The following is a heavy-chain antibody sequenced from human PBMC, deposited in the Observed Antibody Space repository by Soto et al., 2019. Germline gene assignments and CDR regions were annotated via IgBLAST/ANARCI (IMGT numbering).Heavy chain of an antibody. CDR3: ARDGKMVRGILWAFDI. Sequence: QVQLVQSGAEVKKPGASVKVSCKASGYTFTAYAISWVRQAPGQGLEWMGWISGYNGNTQYAQKLQGRVTMITDTSTSTAYMELRSLRSDDTAVYYCARDGKMVRGILWAFDIWGQGTMVTVSS. CDR2: ISGYNGNT. CDR1: GYTFTAYA. V-gene: IGHV1-18*01. J-gene: IGHJ3*02. D-gene: IGHD3-10*01.